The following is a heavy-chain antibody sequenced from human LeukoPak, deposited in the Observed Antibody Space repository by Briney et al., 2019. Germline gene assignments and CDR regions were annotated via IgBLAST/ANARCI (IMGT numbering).Heavy chain of an antibody. CDR2: IYYSGST. CDR3: SIVVVITTGGAFDI. D-gene: IGHD3-22*01. J-gene: IGHJ3*02. Sequence: SETLSLTCTVSGGSISSGDYYWSWIRQPPGKGLEWIGYIYYSGSTYYNPSLKSRVTISVDTSKNQFSLKLSSVTAADTAVYYCSIVVVITTGGAFDIWGQGTMVTVSS. V-gene: IGHV4-30-4*01. CDR1: GGSISSGDYY.